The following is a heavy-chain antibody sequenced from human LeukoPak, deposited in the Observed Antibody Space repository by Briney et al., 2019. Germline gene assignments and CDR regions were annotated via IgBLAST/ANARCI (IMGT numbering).Heavy chain of an antibody. V-gene: IGHV5-51*01. CDR2: IYPGDSDT. CDR1: GYSFTSYW. Sequence: GESLKISCKGSGYSFTSYWIGWVRQMPGKGLEWMGTIYPGDSDTRYSPSFQGQVTISADKSISTAYLQWSSLKASDTAMYYCARAPEGYCSSTSCYDNWFDPWGQGTLVTVSS. CDR3: ARAPEGYCSSTSCYDNWFDP. J-gene: IGHJ5*02. D-gene: IGHD2-2*01.